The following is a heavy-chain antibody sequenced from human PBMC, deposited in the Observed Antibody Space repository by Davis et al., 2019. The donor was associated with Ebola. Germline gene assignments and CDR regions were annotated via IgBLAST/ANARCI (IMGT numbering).Heavy chain of an antibody. J-gene: IGHJ3*02. V-gene: IGHV1-18*01. CDR2: ISAYNGNT. D-gene: IGHD3-3*01. CDR3: ARDYEGGYYDFWSGYPEQNAFDI. Sequence: AASVKVSCKASGGTFSKYAISWVRQAPGQGLEWMGWISAYNGNTNYAQKLQGRVTMTTDTSTSTAYMELRSLRSDDTAVYYCARDYEGGYYDFWSGYPEQNAFDIWGQGTMVTVSS. CDR1: GGTFSKYA.